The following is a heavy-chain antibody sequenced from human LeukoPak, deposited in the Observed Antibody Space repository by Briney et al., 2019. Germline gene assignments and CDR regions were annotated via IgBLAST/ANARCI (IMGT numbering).Heavy chain of an antibody. Sequence: GGSLRLSCAASGFTFSSYSMNWVRQAPGKGLEWVSSISSSSSYIYYADSVKGRFTISRDNAKNSLYLQMNSLRAEDTAVYYCARERGRGRDSPWFDYWGQGTLVTVSS. V-gene: IGHV3-21*01. CDR3: ARERGRGRDSPWFDY. D-gene: IGHD1-26*01. CDR1: GFTFSSYS. CDR2: ISSSSSYI. J-gene: IGHJ4*02.